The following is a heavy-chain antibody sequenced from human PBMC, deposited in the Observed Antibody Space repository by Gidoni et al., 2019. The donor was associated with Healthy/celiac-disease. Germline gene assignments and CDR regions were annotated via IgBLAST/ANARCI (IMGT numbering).Heavy chain of an antibody. J-gene: IGHJ4*02. V-gene: IGHV4-39*01. D-gene: IGHD3-16*02. CDR3: AKNTWGAIPVD. CDR1: GGSISSSSYY. Sequence: QLQLQESGPGLVKPSETLSLTCTVSGGSISSSSYYWGWIRQPPGKGLEWIGSIYYSGSTYYNPSLKSRVTISVDTSKNQFSLKLSSVTAADTAVYYCAKNTWGAIPVDWGQGTLVTVSS. CDR2: IYYSGST.